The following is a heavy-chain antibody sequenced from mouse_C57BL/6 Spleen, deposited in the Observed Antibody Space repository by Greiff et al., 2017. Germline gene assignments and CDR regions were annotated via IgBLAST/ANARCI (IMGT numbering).Heavy chain of an antibody. CDR1: GFTFSSYA. V-gene: IGHV5-9-1*02. CDR3: TRDDGYDGGNYAMDY. Sequence: EVKLVESGEGLVKPGGSLKLSCAASGFTFSSYAMSWVRQTPEKRLEWVAYISSGGDYIYYADTVKGRFTISRDNARNTLYLQMSSLKSEDTAMYYCTRDDGYDGGNYAMDYWGQGTSVTVSS. CDR2: ISSGGDYI. D-gene: IGHD2-2*01. J-gene: IGHJ4*01.